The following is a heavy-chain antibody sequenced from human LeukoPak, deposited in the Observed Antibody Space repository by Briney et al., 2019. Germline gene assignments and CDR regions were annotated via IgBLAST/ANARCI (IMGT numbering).Heavy chain of an antibody. CDR3: ARVFSTNYYDNRGWFDP. V-gene: IGHV4-61*08. J-gene: IGHJ5*02. CDR1: VGSISSGGYS. CDR2: IYYSGST. D-gene: IGHD3-22*01. Sequence: SETLSLTCAVSVGSISSGGYSWSWIRQPPGKGLEWIGYIYYSGSTNYNPSLKSRVTISVDTSKNQFSLKLSSVTAADTAVYYCARVFSTNYYDNRGWFDPWGQGTLVTVSS.